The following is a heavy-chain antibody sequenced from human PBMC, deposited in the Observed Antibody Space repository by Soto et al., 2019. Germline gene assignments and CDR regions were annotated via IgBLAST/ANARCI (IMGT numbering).Heavy chain of an antibody. D-gene: IGHD4-4*01. Sequence: GGSLRLSCAASGFTFSNAWMSWVRQAPGKGLEWVGRIKSKNDGGRTDYDEHVKGRFTITCNDSKNTLYLQMNSLQTDDTAVYYCAAGPPTVSRAYYYYMDVWGKGTTVTVSS. CDR2: IKSKNDGGRT. V-gene: IGHV3-15*01. CDR1: GFTFSNAW. J-gene: IGHJ6*03. CDR3: AAGPPTVSRAYYYYMDV.